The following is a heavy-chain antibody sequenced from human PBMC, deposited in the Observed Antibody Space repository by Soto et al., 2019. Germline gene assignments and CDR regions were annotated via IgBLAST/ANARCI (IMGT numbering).Heavy chain of an antibody. D-gene: IGHD2-15*01. CDR2: IYHSGGT. CDR3: ANFGAATQLY. CDR1: GGSISRGGYS. V-gene: IGHV4-30-2*01. J-gene: IGHJ4*02. Sequence: QLQLQESGSGLVKPSQTLSLTCAVSGGSISRGGYSWSWIRQPPGKGLEWIGYIYHSGGTYYNPSLESRVTISVDRYNNQFSLRLTSVTAAATAVYYCANFGAATQLYWGQGTLVTVSS.